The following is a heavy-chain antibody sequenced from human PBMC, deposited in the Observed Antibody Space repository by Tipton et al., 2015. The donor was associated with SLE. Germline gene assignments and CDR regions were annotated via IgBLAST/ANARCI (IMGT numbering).Heavy chain of an antibody. V-gene: IGHV4-59*01. CDR1: GHSISSGYY. Sequence: TLSLTCAVSGHSISSGYYWGWIRQSPGKGLAWIGYIHYSRDTNYNPSLKSRVTISVDTSKNQLSLKLTSVTAADTAVYYCARGSVVADDYWGQGTLVTVSS. CDR3: ARGSVVADDY. D-gene: IGHD2-15*01. CDR2: IHYSRDT. J-gene: IGHJ4*02.